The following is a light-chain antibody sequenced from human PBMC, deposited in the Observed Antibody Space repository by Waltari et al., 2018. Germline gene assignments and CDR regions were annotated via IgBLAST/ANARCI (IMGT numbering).Light chain of an antibody. CDR2: DTS. Sequence: DKVMTQSPATLSVSPGARPTPSCRARQSVRSNLAWYQQKPGQAPRLLIYDTSTRATGIPARFSGSGSGTEFTLTITSLQSEDFAVYYCQQYNNWPVTFGQGTKVEVK. J-gene: IGKJ1*01. CDR1: QSVRSN. CDR3: QQYNNWPVT. V-gene: IGKV3-15*01.